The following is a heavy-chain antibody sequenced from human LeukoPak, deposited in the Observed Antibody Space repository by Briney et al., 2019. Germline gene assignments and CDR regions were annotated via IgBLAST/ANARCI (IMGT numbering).Heavy chain of an antibody. CDR2: ISSSSSYI. Sequence: GGSLRLSCAASGFTFSSYSMNWVRQAPGKGLEWVSSISSSSSYIYYADSVKGRFTISRDNAKNSLYLQMNSLRAEDTAVYYCARQKLGNWNYDWYFDLWGRGTLVTVSS. CDR1: GFTFSSYS. CDR3: ARQKLGNWNYDWYFDL. D-gene: IGHD1-7*01. J-gene: IGHJ2*01. V-gene: IGHV3-21*01.